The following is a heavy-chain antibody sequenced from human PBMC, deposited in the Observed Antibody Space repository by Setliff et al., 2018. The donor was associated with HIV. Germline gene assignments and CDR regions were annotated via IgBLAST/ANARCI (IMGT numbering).Heavy chain of an antibody. V-gene: IGHV5-51*01. CDR1: GFDFSDSW. Sequence: PGESLKISCQASGFDFSDSWIAWVRLKPGKGLEWMGSIYPGDSDTTYSPSFQGQVTISADKSISTVYLQWSSLKVSDTAIYYCARRPDYWGQGTLVTVSS. CDR2: IYPGDSDT. J-gene: IGHJ4*02. CDR3: ARRPDY.